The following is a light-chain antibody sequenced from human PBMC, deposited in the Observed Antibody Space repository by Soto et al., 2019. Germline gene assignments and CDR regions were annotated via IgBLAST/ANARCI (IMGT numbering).Light chain of an antibody. CDR3: QQYYSTPRT. V-gene: IGKV4-1*01. J-gene: IGKJ1*01. Sequence: DIVMTQASDSLAVSLGERATINCKSSQSVLYSSNNKNYLAWYQQKPGQPPKLLIYWASTWESGVPDRFSGSGSGTDFTLTISSLQAEDVAVYYCQQYYSTPRTFGQGTKVDIK. CDR1: QSVLYSSNNKNY. CDR2: WAS.